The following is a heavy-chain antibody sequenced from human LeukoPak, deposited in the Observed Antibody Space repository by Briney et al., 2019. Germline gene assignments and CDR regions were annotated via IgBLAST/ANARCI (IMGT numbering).Heavy chain of an antibody. Sequence: PGGSLRLSCAASGFTFSDYFMSWIRQAPGKGLEWVSYISSSGTTIYYADSVKGRFTISRDNAKNSLYLQMNSLRAEDTAVYYCARDDSSGYYFNYWGQGTLVTVSS. J-gene: IGHJ4*02. CDR1: GFTFSDYF. CDR2: ISSSGTTI. CDR3: ARDDSSGYYFNY. D-gene: IGHD3-22*01. V-gene: IGHV3-11*04.